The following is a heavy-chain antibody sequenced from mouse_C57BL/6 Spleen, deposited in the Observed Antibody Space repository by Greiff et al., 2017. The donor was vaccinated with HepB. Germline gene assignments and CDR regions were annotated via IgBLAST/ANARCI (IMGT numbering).Heavy chain of an antibody. Sequence: EVKLVESGGGLVKPGGSLKLSCAASGFTFSSYAMSWVRQTPEKRLEWVATISDGGSYTYYPDNVKGRFTISRDNAKNNLYLQMSHLKSEDTAMYYCARDYYGSSPLYYAMDYWGQGTSVTVSS. CDR3: ARDYYGSSPLYYAMDY. V-gene: IGHV5-4*01. D-gene: IGHD1-1*01. CDR2: ISDGGSYT. J-gene: IGHJ4*01. CDR1: GFTFSSYA.